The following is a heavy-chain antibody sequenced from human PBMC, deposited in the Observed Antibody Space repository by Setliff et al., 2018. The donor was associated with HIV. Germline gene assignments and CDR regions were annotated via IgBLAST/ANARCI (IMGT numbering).Heavy chain of an antibody. V-gene: IGHV3-49*03. Sequence: QPGGSLRLSCLGSGFTFGEYGMSWFRQAPGKGLEWVGFIRSRPFGGTTEYAASVKGRFTISRDDSKSIAYLQMNSLKSADAAVYYCNRGMRPMVKRVPFDYWGQGTLVTVSS. CDR3: NRGMRPMVKRVPFDY. CDR2: IRSRPFGGTT. CDR1: GFTFGEYG. J-gene: IGHJ4*02. D-gene: IGHD2-15*01.